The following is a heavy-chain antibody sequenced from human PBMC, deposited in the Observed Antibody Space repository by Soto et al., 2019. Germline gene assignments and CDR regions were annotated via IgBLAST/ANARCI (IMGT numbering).Heavy chain of an antibody. V-gene: IGHV4-30-2*01. CDR2: IYHSGST. D-gene: IGHD6-6*01. CDR3: ARAAYSSSSAYSGMDV. CDR1: GGSISSGGYS. J-gene: IGHJ6*02. Sequence: SETLSLTCAVSGGSISSGGYSWSWIRQPPGKGLEWIGYIYHSGSTYYNPSLKSRVTISVDRSKNQFSLKLSSVTAADTAVYYCARAAYSSSSAYSGMDVWGQGTTVTVS.